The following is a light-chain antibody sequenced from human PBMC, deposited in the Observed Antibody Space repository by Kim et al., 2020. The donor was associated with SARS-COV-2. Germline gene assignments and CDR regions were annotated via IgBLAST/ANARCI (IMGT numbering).Light chain of an antibody. Sequence: DIVMTQSPDSLAVSLGERATVNCKSSQSVLYRSNNKQYLAWYQQKPGQPPKLLIYWASTRESGVPDRFSGSGSGTDFTLTISSLQAEDVAVYYCQQYYSTPPTFGQGTKLEI. CDR3: QQYYSTPPT. V-gene: IGKV4-1*01. CDR2: WAS. J-gene: IGKJ2*01. CDR1: QSVLYRSNNKQY.